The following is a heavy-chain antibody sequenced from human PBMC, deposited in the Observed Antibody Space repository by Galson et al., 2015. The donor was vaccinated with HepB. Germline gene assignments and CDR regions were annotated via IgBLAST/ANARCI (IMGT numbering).Heavy chain of an antibody. Sequence: SVKVSCKVSGYTLTELSMHWVRQAPGKGLEWMGGFDPEDGETIYAQKFQGRVTMTEDTSTDTAYMELSSLRSEDTAVYYCATDSPVVVTASDWYFDLWGRGTLVTVSS. V-gene: IGHV1-24*01. CDR1: GYTLTELS. J-gene: IGHJ2*01. CDR2: FDPEDGET. CDR3: ATDSPVVVTASDWYFDL. D-gene: IGHD2-21*02.